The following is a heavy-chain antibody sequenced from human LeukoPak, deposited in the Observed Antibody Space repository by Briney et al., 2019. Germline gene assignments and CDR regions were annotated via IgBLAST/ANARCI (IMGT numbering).Heavy chain of an antibody. D-gene: IGHD3-22*01. Sequence: GGSLRLSCAASGFTVSSNYMSWVRQAPGQGLEWDSVIYSSGNTYYADSVQGRFTMSRDNPENTLYLQMNSLRAEDTALYYCARAHDRGYYYGFDYWGQGTLVTVSS. J-gene: IGHJ4*02. CDR2: IYSSGNT. V-gene: IGHV3-66*01. CDR1: GFTVSSNY. CDR3: ARAHDRGYYYGFDY.